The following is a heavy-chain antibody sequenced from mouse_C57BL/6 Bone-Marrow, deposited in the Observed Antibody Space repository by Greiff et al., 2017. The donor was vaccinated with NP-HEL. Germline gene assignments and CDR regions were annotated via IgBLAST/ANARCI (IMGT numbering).Heavy chain of an antibody. CDR3: ARERVYQRHTYAMDY. V-gene: IGHV5-16*01. Sequence: EVKLVESEGGLVQPGSSMKLSCTASGFTFSDYYMAWVRQVPDKGLEWVANINYDGSSTYYLDSLKSRFIISRDNAKNILYLQMSSLKSEDTATYYCARERVYQRHTYAMDYWGQGTSVTVSS. J-gene: IGHJ4*01. CDR2: INYDGSST. CDR1: GFTFSDYY. D-gene: IGHD1-3*01.